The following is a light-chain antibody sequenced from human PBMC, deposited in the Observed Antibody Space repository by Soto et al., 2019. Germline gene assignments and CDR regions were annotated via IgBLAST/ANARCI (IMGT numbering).Light chain of an antibody. CDR3: QKRSNWPIN. V-gene: IGKV3-11*01. J-gene: IGKJ5*01. Sequence: EIVLTQSPATLSLSPVEGSTLSCMASQSLSSYLAWYQQKPGQAPRLLIYDASNRATGIPARFSGSGSGTDFALTISSLEPEDFAVYYCQKRSNWPINCGQGTRREIK. CDR2: DAS. CDR1: QSLSSY.